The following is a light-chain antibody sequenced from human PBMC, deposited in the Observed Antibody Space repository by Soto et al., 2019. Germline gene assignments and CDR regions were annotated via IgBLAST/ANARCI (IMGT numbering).Light chain of an antibody. CDR2: GAS. CDR3: QHYDSSPPAYT. CDR1: QSVSSGY. J-gene: IGKJ2*01. Sequence: EIVLTQSPGTLSLSPGERATLSCRASQSVSSGYLAWYQQKPGQAPRLLIYGASTRATGIPDRFSGSGSGTAFTLTIRRLEPEDFAVYYCQHYDSSPPAYTFGQGTKLEIK. V-gene: IGKV3-20*01.